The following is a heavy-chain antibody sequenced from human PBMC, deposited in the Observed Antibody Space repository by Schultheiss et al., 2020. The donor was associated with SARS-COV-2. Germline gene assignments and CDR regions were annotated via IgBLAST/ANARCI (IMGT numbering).Heavy chain of an antibody. CDR2: VSWNGSRT. Sequence: GGSLRLSCAASGFTFSNSVMNWVHQAPGKGLEWVSGVSWNGSRTHYADSVKGRFIISRDNSRNTLYLQTNSLRAEDTAVYYCTTGARMWGGSGYWGQGTLVTVSS. CDR1: GFTFSNSV. J-gene: IGHJ4*02. D-gene: IGHD1-26*01. CDR3: TTGARMWGGSGY. V-gene: IGHV3-35*01.